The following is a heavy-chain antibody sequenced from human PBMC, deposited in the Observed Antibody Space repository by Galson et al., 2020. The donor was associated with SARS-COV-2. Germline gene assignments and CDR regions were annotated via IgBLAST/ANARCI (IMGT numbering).Heavy chain of an antibody. V-gene: IGHV3-15*01. J-gene: IGHJ6*02. D-gene: IGHD2-21*01. Sequence: TGGSLRLSCAASGFTFSNAWMSWVRQAPGKGLEWVGRIKSKTDGGTTDYAAPVKGRFTISRDDSKNTLYLQMNSLKTEDTAVYYCTTDGVWQNDYYYYGMDVWGQGTTVTVSS. CDR1: GFTFSNAW. CDR3: TTDGVWQNDYYYYGMDV. CDR2: IKSKTDGGTT.